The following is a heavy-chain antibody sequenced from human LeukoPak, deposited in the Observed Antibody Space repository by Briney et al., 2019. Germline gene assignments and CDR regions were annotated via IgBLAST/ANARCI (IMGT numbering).Heavy chain of an antibody. CDR3: ATLYPYYYGSGSYYPF. J-gene: IGHJ4*02. CDR1: GGSISRGSYY. V-gene: IGHV4-61*02. D-gene: IGHD3-10*01. CDR2: IYNSGST. Sequence: PSQTLSLTCIVSGGSISRGSYYWSWIRQPAGKGLEWMGRIYNSGSTNYNPSLKSRVTISVDTSKNQFSLKLSSVTAADTAVYYCATLYPYYYGSGSYYPFWGQGTLVTVSS.